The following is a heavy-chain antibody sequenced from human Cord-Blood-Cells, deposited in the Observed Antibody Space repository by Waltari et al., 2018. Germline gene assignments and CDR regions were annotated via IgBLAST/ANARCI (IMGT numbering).Heavy chain of an antibody. J-gene: IGHJ4*02. Sequence: QLQLQESGPGLVKPSETLSLTCTVSGGSISSSSYYWGWIRQPPGKGLEWSGSIYYSGSTYYNPSLKSRVTISVDTSKNQFSLKLSSVTAADTAVYYCASRLGSGYDYWGQGTLVTVSS. CDR1: GGSISSSSYY. CDR2: IYYSGST. D-gene: IGHD3-3*01. V-gene: IGHV4-39*01. CDR3: ASRLGSGYDY.